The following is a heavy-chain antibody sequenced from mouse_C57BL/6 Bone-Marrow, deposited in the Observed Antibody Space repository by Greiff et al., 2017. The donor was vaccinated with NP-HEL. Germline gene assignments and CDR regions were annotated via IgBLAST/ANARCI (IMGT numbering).Heavy chain of an antibody. D-gene: IGHD2-3*01. CDR2: FHPYNDDT. J-gene: IGHJ3*01. Sequence: QVHVKQSGAELVKPGASVKMSCKASGYTFTTYPIEWMKQNHGKSLEWIGNFHPYNDDTKYNEKFKGKATLTVEKSSSTVYLELSRLTSDDSAVYYCARSYDGYYSFAYWGQGTLVTVSA. CDR3: ARSYDGYYSFAY. CDR1: GYTFTTYP. V-gene: IGHV1-47*01.